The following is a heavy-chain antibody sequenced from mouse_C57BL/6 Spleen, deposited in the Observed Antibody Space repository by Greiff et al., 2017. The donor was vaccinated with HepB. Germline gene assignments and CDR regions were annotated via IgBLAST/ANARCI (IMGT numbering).Heavy chain of an antibody. D-gene: IGHD2-4*01. V-gene: IGHV1-61*01. Sequence: QVQLQQSGAELVRPGSSVKLSCKASGYTFTSYWMDWVKQRPGQGLEWIGNIYPSDSETHYNQKFKDKATLTVDKSSSTAYMQLSSLTSEDSAVYYCARSYDYDWYFDVWGTGTTVTVSS. CDR3: ARSYDYDWYFDV. CDR1: GYTFTSYW. J-gene: IGHJ1*03. CDR2: IYPSDSET.